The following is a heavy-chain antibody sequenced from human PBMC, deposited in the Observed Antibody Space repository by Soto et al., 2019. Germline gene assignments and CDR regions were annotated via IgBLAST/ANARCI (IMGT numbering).Heavy chain of an antibody. D-gene: IGHD3-3*01. Sequence: ASVKVSCKASGYTFTSYYMHWVRQAPGQGLEWMGIINPSGGSTSYAQKFQGRVTMTRDTSTSTVYMELSSLRSEDTAVYYCARSPAYYDFWSGYSKIKTRTVDYWGQWTLVTVSS. V-gene: IGHV1-46*01. J-gene: IGHJ4*02. CDR2: INPSGGST. CDR3: ARSPAYYDFWSGYSKIKTRTVDY. CDR1: GYTFTSYY.